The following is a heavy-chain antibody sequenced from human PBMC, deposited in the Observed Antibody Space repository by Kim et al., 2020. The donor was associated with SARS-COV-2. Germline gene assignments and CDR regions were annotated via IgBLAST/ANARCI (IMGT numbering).Heavy chain of an antibody. J-gene: IGHJ6*03. CDR2: INHSGST. CDR3: ARGEGNDFWSGYRNYYYYYMDV. D-gene: IGHD3-3*01. V-gene: IGHV4-34*01. Sequence: SETLSLTCAVYGGSFSGYYWSWIRQPPGKGLEWIGEINHSGSTNYNPSLKSRVTISVDTSKNQFSLKLSSVTAADTAVYYCARGEGNDFWSGYRNYYYYYMDVWGKGTTVTVSS. CDR1: GGSFSGYY.